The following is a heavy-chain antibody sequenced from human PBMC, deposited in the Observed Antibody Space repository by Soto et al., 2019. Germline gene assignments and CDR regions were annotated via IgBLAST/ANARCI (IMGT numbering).Heavy chain of an antibody. V-gene: IGHV1-8*01. D-gene: IGHD3-10*01. CDR1: GYTFTSYD. Sequence: GASVKVSCKASGYTFTSYDINWVRQATGQGLEWMGWMNPNSGNTGYAQKFQGRVTMTRNTSISTAYMELSSLRSEDTAVYYCARVWFGEEGYYYGMDVWGQGTTVTVSS. CDR2: MNPNSGNT. CDR3: ARVWFGEEGYYYGMDV. J-gene: IGHJ6*02.